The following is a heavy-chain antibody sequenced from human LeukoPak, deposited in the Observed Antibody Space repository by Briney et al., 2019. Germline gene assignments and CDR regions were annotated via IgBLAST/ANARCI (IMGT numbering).Heavy chain of an antibody. J-gene: IGHJ6*03. CDR1: GGTFSSYA. CDR3: ARGYCSGGSCYSLWYYYYYMDV. Sequence: SVKVSCKASGGTFSSYAISWVRQAPGQGLEWMGGIIPIFGAANYAQKFQGRVTMTTDTSTSTAYMELRSLRSDDTAVYYCARGYCSGGSCYSLWYYYYYMDVWGKGTTVTVSS. D-gene: IGHD2-15*01. CDR2: IIPIFGAA. V-gene: IGHV1-69*05.